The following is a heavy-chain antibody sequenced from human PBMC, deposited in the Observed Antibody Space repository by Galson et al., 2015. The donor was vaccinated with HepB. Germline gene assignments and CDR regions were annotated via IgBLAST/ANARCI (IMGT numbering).Heavy chain of an antibody. CDR3: ASRDGYNSGFGY. D-gene: IGHD5-24*01. J-gene: IGHJ4*02. V-gene: IGHV1-69*13. CDR2: IIPIFGTA. CDR1: GYTFTSYY. Sequence: SVKVSCKASGYTFTSYYMHWVRQAPGQGLEWMGGIIPIFGTANYAQKFQGRVTITADESTSTAYMELSSLRSEDTAVYYCASRDGYNSGFGYWGQGTLVTVSS.